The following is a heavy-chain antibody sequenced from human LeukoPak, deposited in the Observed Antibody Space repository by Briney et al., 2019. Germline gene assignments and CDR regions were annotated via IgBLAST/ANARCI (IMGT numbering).Heavy chain of an antibody. V-gene: IGHV3-7*03. CDR2: IKHDGSEK. D-gene: IGHD5-24*01. J-gene: IGHJ6*04. CDR1: GFTFSSYW. CDR3: AGRIGDQDNYMDV. Sequence: GGSLRLSCAASGFTFSSYWMSWVRQAPGKGLEWVANIKHDGSEKYYVDSVKGRFTISRDKSKNAVYLQMNSLRAEDTAIYHCAGRIGDQDNYMDVWGKGTTVTISS.